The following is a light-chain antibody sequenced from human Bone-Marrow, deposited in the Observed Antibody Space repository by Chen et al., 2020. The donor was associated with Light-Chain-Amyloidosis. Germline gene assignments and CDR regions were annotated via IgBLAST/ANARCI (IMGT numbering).Light chain of an antibody. V-gene: IGLV3-25*03. Sequence: SYELTQPPSVSVSPGQTARITCSGDDLPTKYAYWYKQKPGQAPVLVIHRDTERPSGISERFSGSSSGTTATLTFSGVQAEDEADYHCQSADSSGTYEVIFGGGTKLTVL. CDR2: RDT. J-gene: IGLJ2*01. CDR3: QSADSSGTYEVI. CDR1: DLPTKY.